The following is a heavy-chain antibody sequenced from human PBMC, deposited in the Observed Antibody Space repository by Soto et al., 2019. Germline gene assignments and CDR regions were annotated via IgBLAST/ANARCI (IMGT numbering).Heavy chain of an antibody. CDR1: GFTFSSYA. D-gene: IGHD3-10*01. CDR3: AVRGVNNPLGYYCGMDV. CDR2: ISGSGGGT. J-gene: IGHJ6*02. Sequence: EVQLLESGGGLVQPGGSLRLSCAASGFTFSSYAMSWVRQAPGKGLEWVSAISGSGGGTYYADSVKGRFTISRDNSKNSLYLQRNSVGAEDTAGYYCAVRGVNNPLGYYCGMDVWGQGTTVTVSS. V-gene: IGHV3-23*01.